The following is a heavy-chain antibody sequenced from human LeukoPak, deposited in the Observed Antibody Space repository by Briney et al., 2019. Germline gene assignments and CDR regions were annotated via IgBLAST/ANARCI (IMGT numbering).Heavy chain of an antibody. CDR1: AFTLDDYA. V-gene: IGHV3-43D*04. CDR3: AKDRDTFNSYYYGMDV. D-gene: IGHD3-16*01. Sequence: PGGSLRLSCAASAFTLDDYAMHWVRQAPGKGLEWGSLISWDGGSTYYADSVKGRFTISRDNSKNSLYLQMNSLRAEDTALYYCAKDRDTFNSYYYGMDVWGNGTTVTVSS. CDR2: ISWDGGST. J-gene: IGHJ6*04.